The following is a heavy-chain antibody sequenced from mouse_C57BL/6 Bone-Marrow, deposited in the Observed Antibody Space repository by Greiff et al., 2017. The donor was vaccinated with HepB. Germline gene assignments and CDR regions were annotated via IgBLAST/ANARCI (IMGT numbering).Heavy chain of an antibody. CDR2: IRNKANNHAT. CDR3: TPLTTVGGPHWYFDV. D-gene: IGHD1-1*01. J-gene: IGHJ1*03. Sequence: EVMLVESGGGLVQPGGSMKLSCAASGFTFSDAWMDWVRQSPEKGLEWVAEIRNKANNHATYYAESVKGRFTISRDDSKSSVYLQMNSLRAEDTGIYYCTPLTTVGGPHWYFDVWGTGTTVTVSS. CDR1: GFTFSDAW. V-gene: IGHV6-6*01.